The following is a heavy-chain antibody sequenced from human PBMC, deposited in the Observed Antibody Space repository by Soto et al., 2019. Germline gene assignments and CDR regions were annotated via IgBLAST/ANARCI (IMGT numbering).Heavy chain of an antibody. CDR2: IYHSGST. CDR1: GYSMSGGCY. V-gene: IGHV4-38-2*02. J-gene: IGHJ4*02. CDR3: ARDRWTAAPFHFDY. D-gene: IGHD6-13*01. Sequence: PSDSLALGRAVSGYSMSGGCYWVWVREPPGKGLGWIGSIYHSGSTYYNPSLKSRVTISVDTSKNQFSLKLSSVTAADTAVYYCARDRWTAAPFHFDYWGQGTLVTVSS.